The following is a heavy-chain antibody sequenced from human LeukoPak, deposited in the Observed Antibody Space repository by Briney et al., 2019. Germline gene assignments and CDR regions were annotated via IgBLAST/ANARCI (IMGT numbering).Heavy chain of an antibody. Sequence: GGSLRLSCAASGFTFSSYGLSWVRQAPGKGLEWVSSISGSGGDTYYADSVKGRFTISRDNSKNTLYLQMNSLRAEDTAVYYCAKVGYCTSTSCQREFDYWGQGTLVTVSS. CDR3: AKVGYCTSTSCQREFDY. CDR1: GFTFSSYG. J-gene: IGHJ4*02. V-gene: IGHV3-23*01. D-gene: IGHD2-2*01. CDR2: ISGSGGDT.